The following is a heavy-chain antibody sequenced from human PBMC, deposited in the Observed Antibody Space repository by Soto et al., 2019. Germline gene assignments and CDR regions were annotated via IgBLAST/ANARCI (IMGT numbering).Heavy chain of an antibody. D-gene: IGHD2-2*01. V-gene: IGHV5-51*07. Sequence: PGEALQLSCTGSGDIFTDSWIGWVHQMTGKGLEWMGIIYPGDSDPRYSPSFQGQVTISADKSITTAYLQWSSLTASDTAMYYCARLQAAMPAAAGMDVWGQGTAVTVSS. CDR3: ARLQAAMPAAAGMDV. CDR1: GDIFTDSW. CDR2: IYPGDSDP. J-gene: IGHJ6*02.